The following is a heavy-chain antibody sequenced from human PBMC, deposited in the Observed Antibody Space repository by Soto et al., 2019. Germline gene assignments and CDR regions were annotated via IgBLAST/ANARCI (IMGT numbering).Heavy chain of an antibody. V-gene: IGHV4-34*01. CDR1: GGSFSGYY. CDR3: ARRGVIGIPRGSYYAFDI. D-gene: IGHD1-26*01. CDR2: INHSGST. J-gene: IGHJ3*02. Sequence: KQSQTLSLTCAVYGGSFSGYYWSWIRQPPGKGLEWIGEINHSGSTNYNPSLKSRVTISVDTSKNQFSLKLSSVTAADTAVYYCARRGVIGIPRGSYYAFDIWGQGTMVTVSS.